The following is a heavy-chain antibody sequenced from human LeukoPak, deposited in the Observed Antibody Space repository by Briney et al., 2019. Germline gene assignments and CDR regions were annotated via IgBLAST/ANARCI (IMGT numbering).Heavy chain of an antibody. J-gene: IGHJ4*02. CDR2: IIPILGIA. V-gene: IGHV1-69*04. CDR1: GGTFSSYA. CDR3: ATGSCSGGSCYPDSFDY. Sequence: GASVKVSCKASGGTFSSYAISWVRQAPGQGLEWMGRIIPILGIANYAQKFQGRVTITADKSTSTAYMELSSLRSEDTAVYYCATGSCSGGSCYPDSFDYWGQGTLVTVSS. D-gene: IGHD2-15*01.